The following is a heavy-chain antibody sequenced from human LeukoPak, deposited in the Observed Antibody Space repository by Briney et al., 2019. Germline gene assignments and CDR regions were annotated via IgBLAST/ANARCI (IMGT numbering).Heavy chain of an antibody. Sequence: SETLSLTCTVSGDSISSGDYYWTWIRQHPGKDLKWIGCIYYSGSTYYNLSLKSRVIISADTSKNHFSLKLSSVTAADTAVYYCARVREATIAPFFDYWGQGVLVTVSS. CDR3: ARVREATIAPFFDY. CDR2: IYYSGST. V-gene: IGHV4-31*03. D-gene: IGHD6-13*01. J-gene: IGHJ4*02. CDR1: GDSISSGDYY.